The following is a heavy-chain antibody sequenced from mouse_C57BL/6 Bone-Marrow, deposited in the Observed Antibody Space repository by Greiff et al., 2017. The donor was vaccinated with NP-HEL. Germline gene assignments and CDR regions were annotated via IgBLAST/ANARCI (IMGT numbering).Heavy chain of an antibody. CDR1: GYAFSSSW. V-gene: IGHV1-82*01. D-gene: IGHD2-5*01. CDR2: IYPGDGDT. Sequence: VQLQQSGPELVKPGASVKISCKASGYAFSSSWMNWVKQRPGKGLEWIGRIYPGDGDTNYNGKFQGKATLTADKSSSTAYMQLSSLTSEDSAVYCGCHPYSNYEGGDYWGQGTLVTVSS. CDR3: CHPYSNYEGGDY. J-gene: IGHJ3*01.